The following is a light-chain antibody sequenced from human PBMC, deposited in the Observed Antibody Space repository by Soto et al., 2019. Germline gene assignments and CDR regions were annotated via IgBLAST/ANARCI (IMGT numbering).Light chain of an antibody. CDR1: QSINKW. Sequence: DILLTQSPSTLSASVGDRVTISCRASQSINKWLAWYKHKPGKAPKLLIYGASSLQSGVPSRFSGSGSGTDFTLTISNLQPEDFATYYCQQANSFPISFGQGTRLEIK. J-gene: IGKJ5*01. V-gene: IGKV1-12*01. CDR3: QQANSFPIS. CDR2: GAS.